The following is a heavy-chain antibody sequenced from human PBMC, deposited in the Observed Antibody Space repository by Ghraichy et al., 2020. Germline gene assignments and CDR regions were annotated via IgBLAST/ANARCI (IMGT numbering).Heavy chain of an antibody. CDR1: GGSVSSGSYY. CDR3: ARGRNYYDSSGYGPTQIRYWYFDL. Sequence: SETLSLTCTVSGGSVSSGSYYWSWIRQPPGKGLEWIGYIYYSGSTNYNPSLKSRVTISVDTSKNQFSLKLSSVTAADTAVYYCARGRNYYDSSGYGPTQIRYWYFDLWGRGTLVTVSS. J-gene: IGHJ2*01. CDR2: IYYSGST. V-gene: IGHV4-61*01. D-gene: IGHD3-22*01.